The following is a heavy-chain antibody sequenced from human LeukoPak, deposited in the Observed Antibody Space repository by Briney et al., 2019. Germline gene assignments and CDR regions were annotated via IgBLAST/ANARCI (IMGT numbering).Heavy chain of an antibody. Sequence: SQTLSLTCAVLGYSINSGYYWAWTGQPPGKGREGIGSIYHSGNTYQSPPLKSRFTISLDTSKNQFSLNLHSVTAADTAVYYCARSHSLYYGPYMDVWGKGTTIIVSS. CDR3: ARSHSLYYGPYMDV. CDR1: GYSINSGYY. J-gene: IGHJ6*03. CDR2: IYHSGNT. V-gene: IGHV4-38-2*01. D-gene: IGHD3-10*01.